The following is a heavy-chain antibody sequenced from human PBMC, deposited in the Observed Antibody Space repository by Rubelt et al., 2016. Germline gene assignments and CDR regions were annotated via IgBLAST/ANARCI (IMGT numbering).Heavy chain of an antibody. CDR2: INAGNGNT. CDR1: GYTFTSYA. V-gene: IGHV1-3*01. J-gene: IGHJ4*02. D-gene: IGHD2-15*01. Sequence: QVQLVQSGAEVKKPGASVKVSCKASGYTFTSYAMHWVRQAPGQRLEWMGWINAGNGNTKYSQKFQGRVTLTRDPSASTAYMELSSLRSEDTAVYYCARGDIVVVVAASNPLDYWGQGTLVTVSS. CDR3: ARGDIVVVVAASNPLDY.